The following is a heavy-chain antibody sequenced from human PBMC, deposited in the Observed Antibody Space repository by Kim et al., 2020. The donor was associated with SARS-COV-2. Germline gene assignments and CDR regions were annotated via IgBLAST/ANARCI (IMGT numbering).Heavy chain of an antibody. V-gene: IGHV1-2*02. J-gene: IGHJ4*02. Sequence: ASVKVSCKASGYTFTGYYMHWVRQAPGQGLEWMGWINPNSGGKNYAQKFQGRVTMTRDTSISTAYMELSRLRSDDTAVYYCARDAPTPYYDFWSGYSPAYFDYWGQGTLVTVSS. CDR1: GYTFTGYY. CDR2: INPNSGGK. CDR3: ARDAPTPYYDFWSGYSPAYFDY. D-gene: IGHD3-3*01.